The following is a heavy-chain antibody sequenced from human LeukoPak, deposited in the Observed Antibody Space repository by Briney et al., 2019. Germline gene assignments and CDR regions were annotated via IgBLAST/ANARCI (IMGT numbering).Heavy chain of an antibody. CDR1: GYTFTSNY. J-gene: IGHJ5*02. Sequence: ASVKVSCKAFGYTFTSNYMHWGRQAPGQGPEWMGGVSPRGGSTTYAQKVQGRVTLTSDMSTRTDYLELSSLRSEDTAVYYCARDTSVRDEAWWFNPWGQGTLVTVSS. D-gene: IGHD4-17*01. CDR2: VSPRGGST. CDR3: ARDTSVRDEAWWFNP. V-gene: IGHV1-46*01.